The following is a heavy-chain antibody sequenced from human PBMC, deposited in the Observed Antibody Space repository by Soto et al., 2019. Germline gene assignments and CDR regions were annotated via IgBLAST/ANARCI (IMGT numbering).Heavy chain of an antibody. D-gene: IGHD1-7*01. CDR1: GFTFSNYA. J-gene: IGHJ6*02. Sequence: ELQLLESGGGLVQPGGSLRLSCAVSGFTFSNYAMTWVRQAPGKGLEWVSAISGSGSSKYYSDSVKGRFTISRDNSKNTLYLQMNSRRAEDTAVYYCAKHREQVKRWELGMDVWGHGTTVTVSS. CDR3: AKHREQVKRWELGMDV. V-gene: IGHV3-23*01. CDR2: ISGSGSSK.